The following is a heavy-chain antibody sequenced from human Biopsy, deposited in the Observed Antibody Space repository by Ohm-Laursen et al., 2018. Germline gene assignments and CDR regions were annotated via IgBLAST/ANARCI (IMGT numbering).Heavy chain of an antibody. CDR3: ARATNSTGWPYYYFYGMDV. J-gene: IGHJ6*02. CDR1: GDSISSYY. V-gene: IGHV4-59*01. Sequence: SETLSLTCPVSGDSISSYYWSWIRQPPGKGLQWIGYVYYTGSTDYNPSLQSRVTISVDTSKNQFSLRLNSVTAADTAVYYCARATNSTGWPYYYFYGMDVWGQGTTVTVSS. D-gene: IGHD2/OR15-2a*01. CDR2: VYYTGST.